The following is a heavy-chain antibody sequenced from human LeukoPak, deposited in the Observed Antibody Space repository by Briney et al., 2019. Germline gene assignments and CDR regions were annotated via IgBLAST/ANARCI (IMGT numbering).Heavy chain of an antibody. CDR2: FDPEDGET. CDR3: ATAGGDGYNPFDY. V-gene: IGHV1-24*01. J-gene: IGHJ4*02. D-gene: IGHD5-24*01. Sequence: GASVKVSCKVSGYTLSELSMNWVRQAHGKGLEWMGGFDPEDGETIYAQKFQGRVTMTEDTSTDTAYMELSSLRSEDTAVYYCATAGGDGYNPFDYWGQGTLVTVSS. CDR1: GYTLSELS.